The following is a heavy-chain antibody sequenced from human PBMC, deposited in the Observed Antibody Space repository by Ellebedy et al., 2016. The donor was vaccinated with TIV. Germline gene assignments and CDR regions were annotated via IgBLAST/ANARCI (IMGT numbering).Heavy chain of an antibody. CDR2: IYWDDNQ. CDR3: AHLTKRRGVVFDV. Sequence: SCPTLVKPTQTLTLTCSFSGFSLNTDRLGVGWIRQPPGKTLEWLAVIYWDDNQRFTPSLRSRLTITKDTSRNQVVLTMANMDPVDTATYYCAHLTKRRGVVFDVWGQGTPVTVSS. J-gene: IGHJ5*02. CDR1: GFSLNTDRLG. D-gene: IGHD3-10*01. V-gene: IGHV2-5*02.